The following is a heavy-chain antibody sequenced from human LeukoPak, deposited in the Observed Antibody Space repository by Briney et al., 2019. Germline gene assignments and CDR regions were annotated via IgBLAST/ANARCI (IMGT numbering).Heavy chain of an antibody. CDR2: IIPIFGTA. J-gene: IGHJ5*02. V-gene: IGHV1-69*05. CDR3: AREWRGSGIGIGGVPLGFDP. CDR1: GGTFSSYA. Sequence: GASVKVSCKASGGTFSSYAISWVRQAPGQGLEWMGGIIPIFGTANYAQKFQGRVTITTDESTSTAYMELRSLRSDDTAVYYCAREWRGSGIGIGGVPLGFDPWGQGTLVTVSS. D-gene: IGHD3-16*01.